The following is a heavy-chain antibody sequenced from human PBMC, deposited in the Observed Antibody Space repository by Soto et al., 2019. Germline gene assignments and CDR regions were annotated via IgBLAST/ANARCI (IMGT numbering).Heavy chain of an antibody. CDR3: ARQMGPNTNFDS. V-gene: IGHV4-31*03. CDR1: GGSISSGGYY. CDR2: IYYSGST. Sequence: PSETLSLTCTVSGGSISSGGYYWSWIRQHPGKGLEWIGYIYYSGSTYYNPSLKSRVTISVDTSKNQFSLKLSSVTAADTAIYYCARQMGPNTNFDSWGPGALVTVSS. J-gene: IGHJ4*02. D-gene: IGHD2-2*01.